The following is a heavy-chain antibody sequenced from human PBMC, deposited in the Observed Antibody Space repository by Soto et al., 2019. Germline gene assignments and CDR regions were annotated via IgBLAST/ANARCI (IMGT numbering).Heavy chain of an antibody. V-gene: IGHV4-59*01. D-gene: IGHD4-17*01. CDR1: GGSISSYY. CDR3: ARGRYDYDHYPSSLEYHYYGTDV. CDR2: IYYSGST. J-gene: IGHJ6*02. Sequence: LSETLSLTCTVSGGSISSYYWSWIRRPPGKGLEWIGYIYYSGSTDYNPSLKSRVTISVDTSKNKFSLKLSSVTAADTAVYYCARGRYDYDHYPSSLEYHYYGTDVWGQGTTVTVAS.